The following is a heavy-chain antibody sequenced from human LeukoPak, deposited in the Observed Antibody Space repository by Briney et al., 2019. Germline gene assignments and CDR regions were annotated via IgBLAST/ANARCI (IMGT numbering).Heavy chain of an antibody. CDR2: IYASGST. V-gene: IGHV4-4*07. CDR1: GGSINSDY. Sequence: PSETLSLTCTVSGGSINSDYWSWIRQPAGKGLEWIGRIYASGSTNYNPSLKSRVTMSVDMSKKQFSLKLSSVTAADTAVYFCARDKRFLEWSRAFDIWGQGTKVTVSS. D-gene: IGHD3-3*01. CDR3: ARDKRFLEWSRAFDI. J-gene: IGHJ3*02.